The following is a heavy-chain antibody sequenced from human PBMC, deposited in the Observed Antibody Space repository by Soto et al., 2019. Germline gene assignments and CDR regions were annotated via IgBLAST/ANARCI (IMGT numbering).Heavy chain of an antibody. CDR2: INPNSGGT. Sequence: GGSMRLSCAVSGFTVSTYGMHWVRQAPGQGLEWMGWINPNSGGTNYAQKFQGWVTMTRDTSISTAYMELSRLRSDDTAVYYCARGNCISTSCYEYYFDYWGQGTLVTVSS. V-gene: IGHV1-2*04. J-gene: IGHJ4*02. D-gene: IGHD2-2*01. CDR1: GFTVSTYG. CDR3: ARGNCISTSCYEYYFDY.